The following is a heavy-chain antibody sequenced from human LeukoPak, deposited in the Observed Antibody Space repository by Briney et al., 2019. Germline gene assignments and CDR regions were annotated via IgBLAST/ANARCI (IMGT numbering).Heavy chain of an antibody. CDR2: ISYDGSNK. V-gene: IGHV3-30-3*01. Sequence: LSLTCAVSGGSISTSYWWSWLRQAPGKGLEWVAVISYDGSNKYYADSVKGRLTISRDNSKNTLYLQMNSLRAEDTAVYYCARDRIRFLDYWGQGTLVTVSS. J-gene: IGHJ4*02. CDR1: GGSISTSYW. D-gene: IGHD2/OR15-2a*01. CDR3: ARDRIRFLDY.